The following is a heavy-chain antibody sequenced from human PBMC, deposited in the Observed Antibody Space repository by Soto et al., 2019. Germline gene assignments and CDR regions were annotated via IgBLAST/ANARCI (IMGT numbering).Heavy chain of an antibody. Sequence: PXETLSLTCAVYGGSFSGYYWSWIRQPPGKGLEWIGEINHSGSTNYNPSLKSRVTISVDTSKNQFSLKLSSVTAADTAVYYCARGYYSSSLKTQFDYWGQGNLVTVSS. CDR3: ARGYYSSSLKTQFDY. CDR1: GGSFSGYY. CDR2: INHSGST. D-gene: IGHD6-13*01. V-gene: IGHV4-34*01. J-gene: IGHJ4*02.